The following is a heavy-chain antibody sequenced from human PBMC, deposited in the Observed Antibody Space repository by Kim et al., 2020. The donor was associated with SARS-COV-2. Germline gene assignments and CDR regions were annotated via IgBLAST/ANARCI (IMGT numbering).Heavy chain of an antibody. D-gene: IGHD3-3*01. CDR1: GFTFSSYD. J-gene: IGHJ6*02. CDR3: ARDFYDFWGVYYVGSGRYYYYGMDV. CDR2: ISISGSTI. Sequence: GGSLRLSCAASGFTFSSYDMNWVRQAPGKGLEWVSYISISGSTIYSADSVKGRFTTSRDNAKNSLYLQMNSLRAEDTAVYYCARDFYDFWGVYYVGSGRYYYYGMDVGGQGTTVTVSS. V-gene: IGHV3-48*03.